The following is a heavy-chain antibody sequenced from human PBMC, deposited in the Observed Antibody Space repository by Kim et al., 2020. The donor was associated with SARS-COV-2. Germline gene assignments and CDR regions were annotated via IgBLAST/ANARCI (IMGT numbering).Heavy chain of an antibody. CDR2: ISYDGSNK. V-gene: IGHV3-30*18. J-gene: IGHJ5*02. CDR1: GFTFSSYG. CDR3: AKDGGFVGSWYEA. Sequence: GGSLRLSCAASGFTFSSYGMHWVRQAPGKGLEWVAVISYDGSNKYYADSVKGRFTISRDNSKNTLYLQMNSLRAEDTAVYYCAKDGGFVGSWYEAWGQGTLVTVSS. D-gene: IGHD1-26*01.